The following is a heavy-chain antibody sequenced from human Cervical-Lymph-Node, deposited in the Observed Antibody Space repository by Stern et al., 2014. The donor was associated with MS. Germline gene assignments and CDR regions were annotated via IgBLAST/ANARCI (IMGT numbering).Heavy chain of an antibody. CDR1: GFTFDDYA. J-gene: IGHJ2*01. V-gene: IGHV3-9*01. CDR2: ITWISGSR. Sequence: EVQLVESGGGLVQPGRSLRLSCEATGFTFDDYAMHWVRQAPGKGLEWVSGITWISGSRGYADSVKGRLTISRDNAKNSLYLQMNSLRAEDTALYYCAKDGYRSGWFDATRYFDLWGRGTLVTVSS. D-gene: IGHD6-19*01. CDR3: AKDGYRSGWFDATRYFDL.